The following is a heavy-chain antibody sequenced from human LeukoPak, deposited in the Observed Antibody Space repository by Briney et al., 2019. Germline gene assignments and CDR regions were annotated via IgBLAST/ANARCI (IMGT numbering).Heavy chain of an antibody. V-gene: IGHV3-30*02. J-gene: IGHJ3*02. Sequence: GGSLRLSCAASGFTFRSYGIHWVRQAPGKGLEWVAFIRHDGSNKYYADSVKGRFTISRDNSKNTLYLQMNSLRAEDTAVYNCAKVLGYADAFDIWGRGTMVTVSS. CDR2: IRHDGSNK. CDR1: GFTFRSYG. D-gene: IGHD3-16*01. CDR3: AKVLGYADAFDI.